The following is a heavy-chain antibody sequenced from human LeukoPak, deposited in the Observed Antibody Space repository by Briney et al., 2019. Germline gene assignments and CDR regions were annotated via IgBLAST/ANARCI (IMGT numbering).Heavy chain of an antibody. D-gene: IGHD6-19*01. CDR1: GFTFDDYA. Sequence: TGGSLRLSCAASGFTFDDYAMHWVRHAPGKGLEWVSGISWNSGTIGYADSVKGRFTISRDNAKNSLYLQMIRLRAEDTALYYCAKDRGSSGSEFDYWGQGTLVTVSS. CDR2: ISWNSGTI. CDR3: AKDRGSSGSEFDY. V-gene: IGHV3-9*01. J-gene: IGHJ4*02.